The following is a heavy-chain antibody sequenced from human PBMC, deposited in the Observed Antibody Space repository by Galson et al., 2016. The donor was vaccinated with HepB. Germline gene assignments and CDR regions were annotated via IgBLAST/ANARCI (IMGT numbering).Heavy chain of an antibody. V-gene: IGHV2-5*08. D-gene: IGHD3-22*01. CDR2: IYWDDDK. J-gene: IGHJ4*02. CDR3: AHSPPDSSGYYYPY. CDR1: GFSLSTSGMN. Sequence: PALVKPTQTLILTCTFSGFSLSTSGMNVGWIRQPPGKALEWLALIYWDDDKRYNPSLESRLTITKDTSKNQVVLTMTNMDPVDTATYYCAHSPPDSSGYYYPYWGQGTLVTVSS.